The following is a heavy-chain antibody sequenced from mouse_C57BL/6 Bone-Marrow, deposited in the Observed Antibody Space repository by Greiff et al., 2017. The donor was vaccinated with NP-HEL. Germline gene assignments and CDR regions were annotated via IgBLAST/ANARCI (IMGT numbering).Heavy chain of an antibody. Sequence: VQLQQSVAELVRPGASVKLSCTASGFTFKNSYMHWVKQRPDQGLEWIGSIDPANGNTKYAPKFQGKATITADTASNTAYLQLSSLTSEDTAICYCDGGTAVGYWYFDVWGRGTTVTVSS. CDR3: DGGTAVGYWYFDV. CDR2: IDPANGNT. D-gene: IGHD1-1*01. J-gene: IGHJ1*03. CDR1: GFTFKNSY. V-gene: IGHV14-3*01.